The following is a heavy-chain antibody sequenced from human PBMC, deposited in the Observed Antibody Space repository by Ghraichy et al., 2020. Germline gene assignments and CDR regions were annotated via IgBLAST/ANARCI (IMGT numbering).Heavy chain of an antibody. V-gene: IGHV4-4*07. J-gene: IGHJ6*02. D-gene: IGHD6-13*01. CDR2: IYTSGST. CDR1: GGSISSYY. Sequence: SETLSLTCTVSGGSISSYYWSWIRQPAGKGLEWIGRIYTSGSTNYNPSLKSRVTMSVDTSKNQFSLKLSSVTAADTAVYYCAREGAAWEYYYGMDVWGQGTTVTVSS. CDR3: AREGAAWEYYYGMDV.